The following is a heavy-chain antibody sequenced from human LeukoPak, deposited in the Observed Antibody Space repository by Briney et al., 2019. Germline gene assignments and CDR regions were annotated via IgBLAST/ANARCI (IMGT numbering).Heavy chain of an antibody. Sequence: ASVKVSCKASGYTFTYRYLHWVRQAPGQALEWMGWITPFNGNTNYAQKFQDRVTITRDRSMSTAYMELSSLRSDDTAVYYCARGYDSSGYYYFPGAVVTPFDYWGQGTLVTVSS. J-gene: IGHJ4*02. V-gene: IGHV1-45*02. CDR3: ARGYDSSGYYYFPGAVVTPFDY. CDR1: GYTFTYRY. D-gene: IGHD3-22*01. CDR2: ITPFNGNT.